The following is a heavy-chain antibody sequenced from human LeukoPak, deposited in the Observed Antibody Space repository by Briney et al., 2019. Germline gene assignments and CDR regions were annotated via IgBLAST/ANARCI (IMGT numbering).Heavy chain of an antibody. D-gene: IGHD2-2*01. V-gene: IGHV3-15*01. CDR1: GFTFSNAW. Sequence: PGGTLTLSCAASGFTFSNAWMSWVRQAPGKEREWGGRIKSKTDGGTTAYAAHVKGRFTISRDDSKHPLYLQMTRLTTEDTAVYYCTARYCRSTSCYGEYFQRWGQGTLVTVSS. CDR2: IKSKTDGGTT. CDR3: TARYCRSTSCYGEYFQR. J-gene: IGHJ1*01.